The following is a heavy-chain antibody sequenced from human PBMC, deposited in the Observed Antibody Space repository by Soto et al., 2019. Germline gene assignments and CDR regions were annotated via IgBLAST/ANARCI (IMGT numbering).Heavy chain of an antibody. J-gene: IGHJ1*01. CDR1: GYSFTSYW. Sequence: GESLKISCKGSGYSFTSYWIGWVRQMPGKGLEWMGIIYPGDSDTRYSPSFQGQVTISADKSISTAYLQWSSLKASDTAMYYCARHDSVRGYCSGGSCYTYFQHWGQGTLVTVSS. V-gene: IGHV5-51*01. CDR2: IYPGDSDT. CDR3: ARHDSVRGYCSGGSCYTYFQH. D-gene: IGHD2-15*01.